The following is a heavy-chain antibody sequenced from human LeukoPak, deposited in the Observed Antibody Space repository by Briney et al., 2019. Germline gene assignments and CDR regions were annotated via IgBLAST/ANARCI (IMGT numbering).Heavy chain of an antibody. CDR1: GFTFNTYG. V-gene: IGHV3-48*02. J-gene: IGHJ2*01. D-gene: IGHD4-23*01. CDR3: AKTTVVTGYWYLDL. CDR2: ISTSSSTI. Sequence: GRSLRLSCAASGFTFNTYGMHWVRQAPGKGLEWLSFISTSSSTIYYADSVKGRFTISRDNAKSSLYLQMNSLRDEDTAVYYCAKTTVVTGYWYLDLWGRGTLVTVSS.